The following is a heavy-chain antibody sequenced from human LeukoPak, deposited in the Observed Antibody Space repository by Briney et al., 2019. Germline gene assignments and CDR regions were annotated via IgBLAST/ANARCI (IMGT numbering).Heavy chain of an antibody. Sequence: GGSLRLSCAASGFTFSNYGMHWVRQAPGKGLEWEAVIWYDGSNKYYADSVKGRFTISRDNSKNTLYLQMNSLRAEDTAVYYCARDLESSGWNFFDYWGQGTLVTVSS. CDR2: IWYDGSNK. CDR3: ARDLESSGWNFFDY. J-gene: IGHJ4*02. V-gene: IGHV3-33*01. CDR1: GFTFSNYG. D-gene: IGHD6-19*01.